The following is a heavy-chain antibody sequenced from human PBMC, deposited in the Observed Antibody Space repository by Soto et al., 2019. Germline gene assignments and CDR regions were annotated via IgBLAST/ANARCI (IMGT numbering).Heavy chain of an antibody. J-gene: IGHJ3*02. CDR1: GGSFSGYY. V-gene: IGHV4-34*01. D-gene: IGHD3-9*01. Sequence: PSETLSLTCAVYGGSFSGYYWSWIRQPPGKGLEWIGEINHSGSTNYNPSLKSRVTISVDTSKNQFSLKLSSVTAADTAVYYCARVPAGDILTGYSPRPSAFDIWGQGTMVTVSS. CDR2: INHSGST. CDR3: ARVPAGDILTGYSPRPSAFDI.